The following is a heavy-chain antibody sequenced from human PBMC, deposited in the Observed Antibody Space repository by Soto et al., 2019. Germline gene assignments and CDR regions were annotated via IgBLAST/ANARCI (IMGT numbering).Heavy chain of an antibody. CDR1: GFTFSSYS. Sequence: EVQLVESGGGLVQPGGSLRLSCAASGFTFSSYSMNWVRQAPGKGLEWVGRIKSRTDGGTTDYAAPVKGRLTISRDDSKNTLYLQMNGLQTEDTAVYYCTTFGLRWGFDYWGQGTLVTVSS. J-gene: IGHJ4*02. CDR3: TTFGLRWGFDY. CDR2: IKSRTDGGTT. V-gene: IGHV3-15*01. D-gene: IGHD4-17*01.